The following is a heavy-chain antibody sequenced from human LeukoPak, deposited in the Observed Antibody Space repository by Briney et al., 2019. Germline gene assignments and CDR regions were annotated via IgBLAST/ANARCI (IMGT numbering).Heavy chain of an antibody. V-gene: IGHV4-4*07. CDR3: ASMPYYYDTGVQPPHY. CDR1: GGSISSYY. Sequence: SETLSLTRTVSGGSISSYYWSWIRQPAGKGLEWIGRIYTSGSTNYNPSLKSRVTMSVDTSKNQFSLKLSSVTAADTAVYYCASMPYYYDTGVQPPHYWGQGTLVTVSS. D-gene: IGHD3-22*01. CDR2: IYTSGST. J-gene: IGHJ4*02.